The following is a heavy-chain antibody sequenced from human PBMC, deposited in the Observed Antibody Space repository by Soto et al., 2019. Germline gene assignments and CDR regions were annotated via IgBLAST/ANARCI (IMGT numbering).Heavy chain of an antibody. CDR2: IVVGSGNT. Sequence: SVKVSCKASGYTITCCAMHWVRQAPGQRPEWIGWIVVGSGNTNYAQKFQERVTITRDMSTSTAYMELSSLRSEDTAVYYCAAGGADIVVVVAATDYYGMDVWGQGTTVTVSS. V-gene: IGHV1-58*02. CDR1: GYTITCCA. D-gene: IGHD2-15*01. J-gene: IGHJ6*02. CDR3: AAGGADIVVVVAATDYYGMDV.